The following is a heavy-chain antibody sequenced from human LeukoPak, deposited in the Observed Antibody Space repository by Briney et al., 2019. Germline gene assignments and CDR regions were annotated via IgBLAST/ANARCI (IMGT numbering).Heavy chain of an antibody. V-gene: IGHV4-38-2*02. CDR2: IYHSGST. D-gene: IGHD6-19*01. CDR3: ASSTIAVAAPIDY. Sequence: PSETLSLTCTVSGFSISSGYYWGWIRQPPGKGLEWIGSIYHSGSTYYNPSLKSRVTVSVDTSKNQFSLNLSSVTAADTAVYYCASSTIAVAAPIDYWGQGTLVTVSS. J-gene: IGHJ4*02. CDR1: GFSISSGYY.